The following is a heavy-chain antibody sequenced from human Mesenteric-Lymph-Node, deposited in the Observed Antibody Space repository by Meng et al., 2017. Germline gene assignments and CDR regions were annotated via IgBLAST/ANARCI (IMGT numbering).Heavy chain of an antibody. J-gene: IGHJ4*02. CDR2: TSHSGST. Sequence: QVKLQESGPGLVKPSETLSLTCAVSGGSISRSDWWSWVRQPPGKGLEWIGETSHSGSTNYSPSLKSRVTISLDKSKNQLSLKLNSVTAADTAVYYCASSDYYRSDYWGQGTLVTVFS. CDR3: ASSDYYRSDY. CDR1: GGSISRSDW. V-gene: IGHV4-4*02. D-gene: IGHD3-22*01.